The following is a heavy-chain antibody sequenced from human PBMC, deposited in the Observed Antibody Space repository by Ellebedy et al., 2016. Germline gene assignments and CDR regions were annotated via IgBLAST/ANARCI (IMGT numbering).Heavy chain of an antibody. CDR3: ARSSMVRGGDLFDY. CDR2: IKQDGSEK. V-gene: IGHV3-7*01. Sequence: GGSLRLSXAASGFTFSSYWMSWVRQAPGKGLEWVANIKQDGSEKYYVDSVKGRFTISRDNAKNSLYLQMNSLRDEDTAVYYCARSSMVRGGDLFDYWGQGALVTVSS. J-gene: IGHJ4*02. CDR1: GFTFSSYW. D-gene: IGHD3-10*01.